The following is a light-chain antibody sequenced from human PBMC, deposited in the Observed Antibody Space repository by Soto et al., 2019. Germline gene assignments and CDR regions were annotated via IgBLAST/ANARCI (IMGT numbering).Light chain of an antibody. J-gene: IGKJ2*01. CDR2: GAS. CDR3: QQDNNWPPYT. Sequence: EIVMTQSPATLSVSPGERATLSCRASQSVTSNLAWYQQKPGQAPRLLIYGASTRATGLPARFSGSGSGTEFTLTISSLQSEDFAVYYCQQDNNWPPYTFGQGTKLEIK. CDR1: QSVTSN. V-gene: IGKV3-15*01.